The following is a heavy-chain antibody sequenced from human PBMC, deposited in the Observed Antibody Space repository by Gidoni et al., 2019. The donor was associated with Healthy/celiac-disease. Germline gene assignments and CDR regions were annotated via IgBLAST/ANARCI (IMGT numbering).Heavy chain of an antibody. CDR2: IGTAGDP. D-gene: IGHD3-22*01. J-gene: IGHJ3*02. Sequence: EVQLVESGGGLVQPGGSLRLSCAASGFTFSSYDMHWVRQATGKGLEWVSAIGTAGDPYYPGSVKGRFTISRENAKNSLYLQMNSLRAGDTAVYYCARGRNYYDSSGPDAFDIWGQGTMVTVSS. V-gene: IGHV3-13*05. CDR3: ARGRNYYDSSGPDAFDI. CDR1: GFTFSSYD.